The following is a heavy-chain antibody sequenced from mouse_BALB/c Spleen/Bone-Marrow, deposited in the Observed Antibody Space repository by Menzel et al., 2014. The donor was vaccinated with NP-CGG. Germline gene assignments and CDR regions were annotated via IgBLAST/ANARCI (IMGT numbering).Heavy chain of an antibody. J-gene: IGHJ2*01. V-gene: IGHV1-7*01. CDR2: INPSTGYT. CDR3: ARSRTGTYFEY. CDR1: GYTFTSYW. D-gene: IGHD4-1*01. Sequence: VKLMESGAELAKPGASVKMSCKASGYTFTSYWMHWVKQRPGQGLVWIGFINPSTGYTEYNQKFKVKATLTADKSSSTAYMQLSSLTSEDSAVYYCARSRTGTYFEYWGQGTTLTVSS.